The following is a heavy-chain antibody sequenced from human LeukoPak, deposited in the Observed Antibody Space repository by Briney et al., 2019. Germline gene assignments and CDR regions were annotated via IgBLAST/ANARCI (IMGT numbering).Heavy chain of an antibody. V-gene: IGHV1-46*01. CDR3: ARDVGITVADSFDP. CDR1: GHSFTSYY. Sequence: ASVKVSCKASGHSFTSYYMHWVRQAPGQGLEWMGLINPSGSSTSYAQKFQGRLSLTRDMSTSTDYMELSSLRSEDAAVYYCARDVGITVADSFDPWGQGTLVTVSS. CDR2: INPSGSST. D-gene: IGHD6-19*01. J-gene: IGHJ5*02.